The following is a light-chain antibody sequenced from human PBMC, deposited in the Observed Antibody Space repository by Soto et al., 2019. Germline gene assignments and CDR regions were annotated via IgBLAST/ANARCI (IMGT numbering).Light chain of an antibody. J-gene: IGKJ4*01. CDR1: QSISSW. Sequence: DIQMTQSPSTLSASVGDRVTITCRASQSISSWLAWYQQKPGKAPKLLIYKASSLGSGVPSRFSGSGSGTEFTLTISSLQPDDFATYYCQQYNSYPLPFGGGTKVEIK. V-gene: IGKV1-5*03. CDR2: KAS. CDR3: QQYNSYPLP.